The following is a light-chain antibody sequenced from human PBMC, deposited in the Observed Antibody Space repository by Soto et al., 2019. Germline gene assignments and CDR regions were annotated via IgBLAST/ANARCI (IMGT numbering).Light chain of an antibody. CDR2: DAS. J-gene: IGKJ2*01. CDR3: QDRRNSLT. CDR1: QRVSSY. V-gene: IGKV3-11*01. Sequence: EIVLTQSPATLSLSPGERATLSCRASQRVSSYLDWYQQKPGQAPRLLIYDASNRATGIPARFSGSGSGKDFTITISKLEDEAFAVYYYQDRRNSLTFGQGTKLEIK.